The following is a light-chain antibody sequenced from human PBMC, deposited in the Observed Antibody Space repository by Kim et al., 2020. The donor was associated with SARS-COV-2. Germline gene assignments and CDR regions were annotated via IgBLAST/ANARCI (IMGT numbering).Light chain of an antibody. CDR2: SAS. Sequence: WSRGDRATLSCRASQCVSSSNLAWYQQKPGQAPRLLIYSASSRATGIPDRFSGSGSGTDFTLTISRLGPEEFAVYYCQQYGSSPYTFGQGTKLEI. J-gene: IGKJ2*01. V-gene: IGKV3-20*01. CDR1: QCVSSSN. CDR3: QQYGSSPYT.